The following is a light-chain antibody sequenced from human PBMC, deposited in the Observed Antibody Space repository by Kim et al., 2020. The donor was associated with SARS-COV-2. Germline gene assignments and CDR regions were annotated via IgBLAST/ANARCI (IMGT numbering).Light chain of an antibody. CDR1: NIGTKH. CDR3: QVWYNSVI. J-gene: IGLJ2*01. Sequence: SYELTQPLSVSVALGQTASISCGGDNIGTKHVQWYQQKAGQAPMLVIYRDNNRPSGIPERFSGSNSGNTATLTLSVAQVGDEAEYYCQVWYNSVIFGGG. CDR2: RDN. V-gene: IGLV3-9*01.